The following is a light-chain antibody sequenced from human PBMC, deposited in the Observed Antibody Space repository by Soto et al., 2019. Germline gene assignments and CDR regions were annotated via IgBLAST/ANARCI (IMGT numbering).Light chain of an antibody. J-gene: IGLJ1*01. CDR2: EVS. V-gene: IGLV2-18*02. CDR1: GSDVGSYNR. Sequence: QSVLTQPPSVSRSPGQSVTISCTGTGSDVGSYNRVSWYQQPPGTAPKLMIYEVSNRPSGVPGRFSGSKSGNTASLTISGLQAEDEADYYCSSYTTSSTYVFGTGTKVTVL. CDR3: SSYTTSSTYV.